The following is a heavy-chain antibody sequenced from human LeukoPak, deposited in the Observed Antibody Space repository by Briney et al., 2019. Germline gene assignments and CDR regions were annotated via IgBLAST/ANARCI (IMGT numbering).Heavy chain of an antibody. CDR3: VRTPPNWGFDY. V-gene: IGHV1-8*01. D-gene: IGHD7-27*01. J-gene: IGHJ4*02. CDR1: GYTFTSHD. CDR2: MSPNSGDT. Sequence: ASVKVSCTASGYTFTSHDINWVRQATGQGLEWMGWMSPNSGDTGYTQKFQGRVTMTSDSSISTAYMELSSLRSEDTAIYYCVRTPPNWGFDYWGQGTLVTVSS.